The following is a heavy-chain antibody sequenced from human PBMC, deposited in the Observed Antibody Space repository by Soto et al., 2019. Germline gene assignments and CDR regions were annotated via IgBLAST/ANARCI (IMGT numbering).Heavy chain of an antibody. CDR2: ISAYNGNT. J-gene: IGHJ4*02. Sequence: QVQLVQSGAEVKKPGASVKVSCKASGYTFTSYGISWVRQAPGQGLEWMGWISAYNGNTNYAQKLLGRVTMTTDTSTSTAYMELRSLRSDDTAVYYCARDSLGYCSSTSCSRWAYWGQGTLVTVSS. V-gene: IGHV1-18*04. CDR3: ARDSLGYCSSTSCSRWAY. CDR1: GYTFTSYG. D-gene: IGHD2-2*01.